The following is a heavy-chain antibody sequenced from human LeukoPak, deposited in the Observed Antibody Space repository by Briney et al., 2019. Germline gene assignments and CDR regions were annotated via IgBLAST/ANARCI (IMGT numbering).Heavy chain of an antibody. D-gene: IGHD4-17*01. CDR1: GYSFTSYW. V-gene: IGHV5-51*01. CDR2: IYPGDSDT. Sequence: GESLKISCKGSGYSFTSYWIGWVRQMPGKGLEWMGFIYPGDSDTRYSPSFQGQVTISADKSISTAYLQWSSLKASDTAMYYCARTPNLYGDYGRFDYWGQGTLATVSS. CDR3: ARTPNLYGDYGRFDY. J-gene: IGHJ4*02.